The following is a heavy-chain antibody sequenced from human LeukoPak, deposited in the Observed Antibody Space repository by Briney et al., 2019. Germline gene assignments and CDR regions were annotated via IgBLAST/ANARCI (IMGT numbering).Heavy chain of an antibody. CDR1: GYTFTDYY. CDR3: AREHSSSWVDY. J-gene: IGHJ4*02. V-gene: IGHV1-2*02. D-gene: IGHD6-13*01. Sequence: GASVKVSCMASGYTFTDYYMHWVRQAPGQGPEWMGWINPNSGGTNYAQKFQGRVTMTRDTSISTAYMELSRLRSDDTAVYYCAREHSSSWVDYWGQGILVSVSS. CDR2: INPNSGGT.